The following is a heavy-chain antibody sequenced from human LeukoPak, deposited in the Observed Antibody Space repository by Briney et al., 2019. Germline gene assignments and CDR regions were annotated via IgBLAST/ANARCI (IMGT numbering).Heavy chain of an antibody. CDR2: ISNDGGGT. D-gene: IGHD3-22*01. J-gene: IGHJ4*02. Sequence: GGSLRLSCAASGFIFNNYGLVWVRQAPGKGLEWVSAISNDGGGTTYADFVKGRFSVSRDNSKNTLFLQMNSLRAEDSALYYCAKGSSGYFFDLWGQGTLVTVSS. V-gene: IGHV3-23*01. CDR1: GFIFNNYG. CDR3: AKGSSGYFFDL.